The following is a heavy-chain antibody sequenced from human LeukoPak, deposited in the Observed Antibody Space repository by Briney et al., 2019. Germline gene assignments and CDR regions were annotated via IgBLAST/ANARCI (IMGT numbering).Heavy chain of an antibody. V-gene: IGHV4-38-2*02. CDR3: ARSIYCSGGSCLHWYFDL. CDR1: DYSISNGYY. J-gene: IGHJ2*01. CDR2: IYHSGST. D-gene: IGHD2-15*01. Sequence: SETLSLTCTVSDYSISNGYYWGWIRQPPGKGLEWIGSIYHSGSTYYNPSLKSRVTISVDTSKNQFSLKLSSVTAADTAVYYCARSIYCSGGSCLHWYFDLWGRGALVTVSS.